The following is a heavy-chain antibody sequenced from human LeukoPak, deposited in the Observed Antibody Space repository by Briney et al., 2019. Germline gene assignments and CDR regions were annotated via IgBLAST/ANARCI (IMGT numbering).Heavy chain of an antibody. Sequence: GGSLRLSCAASGFTFSSYSMNWVRQAPGKGLEWVSYINSRSSTIYYADSVRGRFTISRDNAKNSLYLQMNSLKAEDTAIYYCAREVGTPQAFDIWGQGTMVTVSS. CDR2: INSRSSTI. CDR3: AREVGTPQAFDI. J-gene: IGHJ3*02. V-gene: IGHV3-48*01. CDR1: GFTFSSYS. D-gene: IGHD1-26*01.